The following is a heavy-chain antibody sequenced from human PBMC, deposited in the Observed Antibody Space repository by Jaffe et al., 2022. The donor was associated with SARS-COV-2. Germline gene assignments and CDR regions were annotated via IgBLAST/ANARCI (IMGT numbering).Heavy chain of an antibody. CDR2: ISYDGSNK. Sequence: QVQLVESGGGVVQPGRSLRLSCAASGFTFSSYAMHWVRQAPGKGLEWVAVISYDGSNKYYADSVKGRFTISRDNSKNTLYLQMNSLRAEDTAVYYCARDSWDSSSWTRGGNYGMDVWGQGTTVTVSS. CDR3: ARDSWDSSSWTRGGNYGMDV. V-gene: IGHV3-30-3*01. D-gene: IGHD6-13*01. CDR1: GFTFSSYA. J-gene: IGHJ6*02.